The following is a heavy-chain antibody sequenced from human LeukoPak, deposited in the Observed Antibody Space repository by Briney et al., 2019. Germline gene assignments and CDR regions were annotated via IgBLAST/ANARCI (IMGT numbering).Heavy chain of an antibody. CDR2: ISYDGSNK. V-gene: IGHV3-30*18. CDR1: GFTFSSYG. J-gene: IGHJ6*02. D-gene: IGHD3-16*01. Sequence: PGRSLRLSCAASGFTFSSYGMPWVRQAPGKGLEWVAVISYDGSNKYYADSVKGRFTISRDNSKNTLYLQMNSLRAEDTAVYYWAKVFQGWGRDVGGQGPRVTFP. CDR3: AKVFQGWGRDV.